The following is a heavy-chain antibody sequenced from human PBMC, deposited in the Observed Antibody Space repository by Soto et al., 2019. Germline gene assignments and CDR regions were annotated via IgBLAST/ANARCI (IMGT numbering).Heavy chain of an antibody. V-gene: IGHV3-23*01. D-gene: IGHD4-17*01. J-gene: IGHJ4*02. Sequence: EVHLLESGGGLVQPGGSLRLSCAASGFTFSSYAMKWVRQAPGKGLEWVSVIGSGGDGIHYADSVKGRFTISRDNSKNTVNLQMNSLRAEDTAVYYCATYGQHLMDSWGQGTLVTVSS. CDR2: IGSGGDGI. CDR1: GFTFSSYA. CDR3: ATYGQHLMDS.